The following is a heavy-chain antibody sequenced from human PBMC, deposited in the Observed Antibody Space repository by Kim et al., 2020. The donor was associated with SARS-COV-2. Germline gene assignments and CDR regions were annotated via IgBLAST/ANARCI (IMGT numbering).Heavy chain of an antibody. J-gene: IGHJ5*02. CDR2: INAGNGNT. D-gene: IGHD3-16*02. Sequence: ASVKVSCKASGYTFTSYAMHWVRQAPGQRLEWMGWINAGNGNTKYSQKFQGRVTITRDTSASTAYMELSSLRSEDTAVYYCARAPEYYDYVWGSDRYTVSPSENWFDPWGQGTLVTVSS. CDR1: GYTFTSYA. CDR3: ARAPEYYDYVWGSDRYTVSPSENWFDP. V-gene: IGHV1-3*01.